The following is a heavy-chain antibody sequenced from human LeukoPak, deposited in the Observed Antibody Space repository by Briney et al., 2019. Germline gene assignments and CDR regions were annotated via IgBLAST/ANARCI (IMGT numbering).Heavy chain of an antibody. CDR3: ARSNIAAAGGGFDY. Sequence: ASVKVSCKASGYTFTGYYMHWVRQAPGQGLEWMGWINPNSGGTNYAQKFQGRVTMTRDTSISTAYMELSRLRSDDTAVYYCARSNIAAAGGGFDYWGQGTLVTVSS. D-gene: IGHD6-13*01. J-gene: IGHJ4*02. CDR1: GYTFTGYY. V-gene: IGHV1-2*02. CDR2: INPNSGGT.